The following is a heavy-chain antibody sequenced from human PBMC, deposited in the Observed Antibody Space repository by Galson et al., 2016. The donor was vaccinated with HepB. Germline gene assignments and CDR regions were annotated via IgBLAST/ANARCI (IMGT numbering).Heavy chain of an antibody. D-gene: IGHD4-17*01. J-gene: IGHJ6*02. V-gene: IGHV5-10-1*01. CDR2: IDPDDSYA. Sequence: QSGAEVKKPGESLRISCKGSAYSFTSYWITWVRQVPGKGLQWMGRIDPDDSYANYSPSFQGHVTISVDKSINTAYLQWSTLKASDTAIYYCARALEYGSRNYYDYYAMDVWGPGTTVIVSS. CDR1: AYSFTSYW. CDR3: ARALEYGSRNYYDYYAMDV.